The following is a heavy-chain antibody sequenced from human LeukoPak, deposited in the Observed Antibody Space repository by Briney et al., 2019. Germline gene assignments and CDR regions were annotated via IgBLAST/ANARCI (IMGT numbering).Heavy chain of an antibody. D-gene: IGHD2-2*01. CDR1: GYIFRNYA. Sequence: GASVKVSCKTSGYIFRNYAISWVRQAPGQGPEWVGWINPFNADAKYAQKFQGRVTMTTDTSTSTAYLELRSLRYDDTAVYYCARGEKPYAYWGQGTLVTVSS. V-gene: IGHV1-18*01. CDR2: INPFNADA. J-gene: IGHJ4*02. CDR3: ARGEKPYAY.